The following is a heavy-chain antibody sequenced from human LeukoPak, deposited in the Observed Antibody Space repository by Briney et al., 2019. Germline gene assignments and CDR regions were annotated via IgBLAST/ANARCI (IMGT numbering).Heavy chain of an antibody. J-gene: IGHJ4*02. CDR2: INPNSSGT. V-gene: IGHV1-2*02. CDR1: GYTFTDYY. CDR3: ARDIWNQRFIYY. D-gene: IGHD1-14*01. Sequence: ASVKVSCKASGYTFTDYYIHWVRQAPGQGLEWMGWINPNSSGTTYAQKFQGRVTMTRDTSFSTAYMELSRLGSDDTAVYFCARDIWNQRFIYYWGQGTLVTVSS.